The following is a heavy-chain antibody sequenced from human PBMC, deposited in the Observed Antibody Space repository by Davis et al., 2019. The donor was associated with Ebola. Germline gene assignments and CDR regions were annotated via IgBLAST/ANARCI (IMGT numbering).Heavy chain of an antibody. Sequence: GESLKISCEASGFTFDNYGMSWVRQAPGKGLEWVSGISASGGSTYHADFVKGRFTISSDNSGNMLYLHMNGLRADDTAVYYCTKASAPAAPYYFDSWGQGTQVTVSS. J-gene: IGHJ4*02. D-gene: IGHD2-2*01. CDR1: GFTFDNYG. CDR2: ISASGGST. V-gene: IGHV3-23*01. CDR3: TKASAPAAPYYFDS.